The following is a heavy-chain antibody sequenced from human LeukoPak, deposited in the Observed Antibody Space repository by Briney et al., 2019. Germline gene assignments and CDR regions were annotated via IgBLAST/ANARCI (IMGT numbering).Heavy chain of an antibody. CDR2: ISAYNGNT. J-gene: IGHJ5*02. Sequence: ASVKVSSKPPVYTFTSIVTSWVQQALEQRLEGMGWISAYNGNTNYAQKLQGRVTMTTDTSTSTAYMELRSLRSDDTAVYYCARGGHIAADNWFDPWGQGTLVTVSS. CDR3: ARGGHIAADNWFDP. CDR1: VYTFTSIV. V-gene: IGHV1-18*01. D-gene: IGHD6-13*01.